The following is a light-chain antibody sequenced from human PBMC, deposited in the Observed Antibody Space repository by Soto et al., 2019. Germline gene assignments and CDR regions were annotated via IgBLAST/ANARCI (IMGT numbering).Light chain of an antibody. CDR1: QGIGND. Sequence: AIQMTQSPSSLSASVGDRVTITCRSSQGIGNDLGWYQQKPGKAPILLIYAAARLQSEVPSRFSGSGSGTDFTLTISSLRPEDFETYYCLQDHSYPRTFGQGTTVEVK. CDR3: LQDHSYPRT. J-gene: IGKJ1*01. V-gene: IGKV1-6*01. CDR2: AAA.